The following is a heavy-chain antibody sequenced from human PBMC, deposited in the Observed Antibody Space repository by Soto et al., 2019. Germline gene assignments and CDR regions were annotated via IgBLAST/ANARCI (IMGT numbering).Heavy chain of an antibody. D-gene: IGHD3-10*01. J-gene: IGHJ5*02. CDR3: ARVLRGVVNWFDP. Sequence: HLVQSGPEVKKPGASVTVSCKTSGDTFTNFGLSWVRQAPGQRLEWMGWIASYNSNKNYARKFQDRLTLNTDTSTSTAYMQLRSLEYDDTAVYYCARVLRGVVNWFDPWGQGTLVTVSS. CDR2: IASYNSNK. V-gene: IGHV1-18*01. CDR1: GDTFTNFG.